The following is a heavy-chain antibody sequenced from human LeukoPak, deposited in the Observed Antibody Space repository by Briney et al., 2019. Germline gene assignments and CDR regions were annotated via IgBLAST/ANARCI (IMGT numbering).Heavy chain of an antibody. J-gene: IGHJ4*02. D-gene: IGHD5-12*01. CDR1: GFTFSNSA. V-gene: IGHV3-23*01. Sequence: GGSLRLSCAASGFTFSNSAMSWVRQAPGKGLEWVSGISGSGSNTYYADSVKGRFTISRDNSKNTLYLQMSSLRAEDTAVYYCARTLGYSGYDQRDYWGQGTLVTVSS. CDR3: ARTLGYSGYDQRDY. CDR2: ISGSGSNT.